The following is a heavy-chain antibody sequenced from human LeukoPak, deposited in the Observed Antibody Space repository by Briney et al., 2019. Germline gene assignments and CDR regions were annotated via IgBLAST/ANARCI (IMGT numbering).Heavy chain of an antibody. V-gene: IGHV4-59*11. Sequence: SETLSLTCTVSGGSISSHYWSWIRQPPGKGLEWIGYIYYSGSTNYNPPLKSRVTISVDTSKNQFSLKLSSVTAADTAVYYCARGLAAKQRYFDYWGQGTLVTVSS. D-gene: IGHD6-25*01. J-gene: IGHJ4*02. CDR2: IYYSGST. CDR3: ARGLAAKQRYFDY. CDR1: GGSISSHY.